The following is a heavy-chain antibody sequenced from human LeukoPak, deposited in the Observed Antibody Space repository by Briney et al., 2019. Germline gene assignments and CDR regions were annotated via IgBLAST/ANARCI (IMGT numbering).Heavy chain of an antibody. J-gene: IGHJ5*02. CDR1: GGSFSGYY. CDR3: ARSRPNWFDP. V-gene: IGHV4-34*01. CDR2: INHSGST. Sequence: SETLSLTCAVYGGSFSGYYWSWIRQPPGKGLEWIGEINHSGSTNYNPSLKSRVTISVDTSKNQFSLELSSVTAADTAVYYCARSRPNWFDPWGQGTLVTVSS.